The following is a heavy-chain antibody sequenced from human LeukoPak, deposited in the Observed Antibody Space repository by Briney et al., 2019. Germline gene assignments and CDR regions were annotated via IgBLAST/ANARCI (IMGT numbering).Heavy chain of an antibody. D-gene: IGHD2-2*01. V-gene: IGHV3-33*06. CDR1: GFTFSSYG. CDR2: IWYDGSNK. J-gene: IGHJ4*02. Sequence: GGSLRLTCAASGFTFSSYGMHWVRQAPGKGLEWVAVIWYDGSNKYYRDSVKGRFTISRDNSKNTLSLQMNSLSAEDTAIYYCAKALAVYCDSTSCQHYFDYWGQGTLVTVSS. CDR3: AKALAVYCDSTSCQHYFDY.